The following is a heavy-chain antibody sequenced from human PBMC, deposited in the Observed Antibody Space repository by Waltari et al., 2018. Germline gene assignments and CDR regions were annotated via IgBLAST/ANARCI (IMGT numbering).Heavy chain of an antibody. D-gene: IGHD3-3*01. CDR3: ARYYGNGEGWLDP. Sequence: QLQLQESGPGLVKPSETLSLTCTVSGGSISSGSYYWGWIRQPPGMGLESIGYISYSGTTYYNLSLKSRVTMSVDTARDQYSLSLRSVAAADTAVYYYARYYGNGEGWLDPWGQGTLVTVSS. CDR1: GGSISSGSYY. CDR2: ISYSGTT. J-gene: IGHJ5*02. V-gene: IGHV4-39*07.